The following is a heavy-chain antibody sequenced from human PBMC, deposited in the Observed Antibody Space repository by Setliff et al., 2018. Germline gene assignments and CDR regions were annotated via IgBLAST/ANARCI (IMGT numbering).Heavy chain of an antibody. V-gene: IGHV3-48*01. D-gene: IGHD5-12*01. J-gene: IGHJ4*02. CDR1: GFTFRDYG. Sequence: PGGPLRLSCAASGFTFRDYGMNWVRQAPGKGLEWVSYISSSSSTIYYADSVKGRFTISRDNAKNSLYLQMNSLRAEDTAVYYCARVYSGYDPNHYFDYWGQGTLVTVSS. CDR3: ARVYSGYDPNHYFDY. CDR2: ISSSSSTI.